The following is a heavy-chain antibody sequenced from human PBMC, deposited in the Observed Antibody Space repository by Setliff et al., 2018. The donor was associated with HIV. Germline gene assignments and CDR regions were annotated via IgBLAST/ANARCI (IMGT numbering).Heavy chain of an antibody. CDR2: IYYSGST. J-gene: IGHJ6*03. D-gene: IGHD3-16*01. CDR3: ARKGGLSRYYYYYMDV. V-gene: IGHV4-59*08. Sequence: SETLSLTCTVSGGSISSYYWSWIRQPPGKGLEWIGYIYYSGSTNYNPSLKSRVTISVDTSKNQFSLKLSSVTAADTAVYYCARKGGLSRYYYYYMDVWGKGTTVTVSS. CDR1: GGSISSYY.